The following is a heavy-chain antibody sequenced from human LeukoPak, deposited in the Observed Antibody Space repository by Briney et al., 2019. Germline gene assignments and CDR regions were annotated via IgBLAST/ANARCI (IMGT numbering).Heavy chain of an antibody. D-gene: IGHD3-10*01. CDR1: GGAISGGGYY. CDR3: ARYVVYGSGKYYFDY. Sequence: SETLSLTCTVSGGAISGGGYYWSWIRQPPGKGLEWIASINYSGSTYYNPSLKSRVTISVDTSENQFSLKLSSVTAADTAVYYCARYVVYGSGKYYFDYWGQGTLVTVSS. J-gene: IGHJ4*02. CDR2: INYSGST. V-gene: IGHV4-39*01.